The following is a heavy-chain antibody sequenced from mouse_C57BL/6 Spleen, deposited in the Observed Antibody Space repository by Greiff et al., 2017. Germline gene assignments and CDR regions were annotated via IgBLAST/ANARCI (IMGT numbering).Heavy chain of an antibody. J-gene: IGHJ1*03. CDR3: ARDYYGSSYWYFDV. V-gene: IGHV5-4*01. Sequence: EVKLMESGGGLVKPGGSLKLSCAASGFTFSSYAMSWVRQTPEKRLEWVATISDGGSYTYYPDNVKGRFTISRDNAKNNLYLQMIHLKSEDTAMYYCARDYYGSSYWYFDVWGTGTTVTVSS. D-gene: IGHD1-1*01. CDR2: ISDGGSYT. CDR1: GFTFSSYA.